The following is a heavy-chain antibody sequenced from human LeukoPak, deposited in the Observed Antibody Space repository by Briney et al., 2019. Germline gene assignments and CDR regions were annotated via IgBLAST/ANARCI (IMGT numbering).Heavy chain of an antibody. D-gene: IGHD1-26*01. CDR1: GGSFSGYY. V-gene: IGHV4-34*01. CDR3: ARRTRQWEPLSY. CDR2: INHSGST. Sequence: SETLSLTCAVYGGSFSGYYWSWIRQPPGKGLEWIGEINHSGSTNYNPSLKSRVTISVDTSKNQFSLKLSSVTAADTAVYYCARRTRQWEPLSYWGQGTLVTVSS. J-gene: IGHJ4*02.